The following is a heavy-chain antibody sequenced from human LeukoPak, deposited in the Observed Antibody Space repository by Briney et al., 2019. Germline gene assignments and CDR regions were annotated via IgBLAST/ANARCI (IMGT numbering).Heavy chain of an antibody. V-gene: IGHV4-59*01. J-gene: IGHJ4*02. CDR2: IQYSGHT. D-gene: IGHD3-10*01. CDR1: GGSISSYY. Sequence: SETLSLTCAVSGGSISSYYWSWIRQPPGKGLEWIGYIQYSGHTNYNPSLKSRVSIPVDTSKNQFSLRLRSVTAADTAVYYCERGSSRLIDYWGQGILVTVSS. CDR3: ERGSSRLIDY.